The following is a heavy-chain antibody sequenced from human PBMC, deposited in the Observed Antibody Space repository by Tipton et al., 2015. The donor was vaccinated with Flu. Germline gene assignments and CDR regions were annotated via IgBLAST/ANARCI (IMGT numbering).Heavy chain of an antibody. CDR1: DGSISGYY. V-gene: IGHV4-59*12. D-gene: IGHD4-17*01. CDR2: IYHSGST. Sequence: TLSLTCTVSDGSISGYYWSWIWQPPGKGLEWIGYIYHSGSTKYNPSLKSRVTISLDTSNTQFSLKLSSVTAADTAMYYCARGDYGDYDHEADGFDIWGQGTLVTVSA. CDR3: ARGDYGDYDHEADGFDI. J-gene: IGHJ3*02.